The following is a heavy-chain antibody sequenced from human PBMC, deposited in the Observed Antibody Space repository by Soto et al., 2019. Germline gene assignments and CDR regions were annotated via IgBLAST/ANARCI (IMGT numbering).Heavy chain of an antibody. V-gene: IGHV1-69*13. CDR2: IIPIFGTA. D-gene: IGHD6-13*01. CDR3: ARCMYSSSWYDYYYGMDV. Sequence: GASVKVSCKASGGTFSSYAISWVRQAPGQGLEWMGGIIPIFGTANYAQKFQGRVTITADESTSTAYMELSSLRPEDTAVYYCARCMYSSSWYDYYYGMDVWGQGTTVTVSS. J-gene: IGHJ6*02. CDR1: GGTFSSYA.